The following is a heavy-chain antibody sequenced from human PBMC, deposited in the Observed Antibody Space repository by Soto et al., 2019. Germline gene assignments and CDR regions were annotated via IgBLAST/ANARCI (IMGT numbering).Heavy chain of an antibody. Sequence: SLSGTVSDGCLRSGCYYWSWIRQQPGKRLEWIGYIYYSGSTYYNPSLKSRVTISVDTSKNQFSLKLSYVTAADTAVYYCASRRGVVNVSYYYYYGMHVWGQGTTVTVSS. CDR1: DGCLRSGCYY. CDR3: ASRRGVVNVSYYYYYGMHV. D-gene: IGHD2-15*01. CDR2: IYYSGST. J-gene: IGHJ6*02. V-gene: IGHV4-31*03.